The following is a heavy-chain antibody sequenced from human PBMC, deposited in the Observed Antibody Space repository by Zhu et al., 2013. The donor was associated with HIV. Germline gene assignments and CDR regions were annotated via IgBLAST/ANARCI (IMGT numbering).Heavy chain of an antibody. J-gene: IGHJ6*03. CDR2: VDPSGGTT. CDR1: GYTFTKYS. D-gene: IGHD2-2*01. Sequence: QVQLVQSGAEVKKPGASVKVSCKASGYTFTKYSLHWVRQAPGRGLEWMGIVDPSGGTTTFAQKFQGRVSMTRDTSTNTGYLQLNSLRSEDTAIYYCARGLTESELPAALTWLASDDQYTHYMDVWGKGTTVIVS. V-gene: IGHV1-46*01. CDR3: ARGLTESELPAALTWLASDDQYTHYMDV.